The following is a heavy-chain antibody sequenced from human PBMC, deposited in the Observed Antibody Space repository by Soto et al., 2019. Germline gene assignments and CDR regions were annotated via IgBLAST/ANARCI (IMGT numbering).Heavy chain of an antibody. V-gene: IGHV4-30-4*01. CDR3: ARGATAYFDY. CDR2: IYYSGST. Sequence: PSETLSLTCTVSGGSISSGDYYWSWIRQPPGKGQEWIGYIYYSGSTYYNPSLKSRVTISVDTSKNQFSLKLSSLTAADTAVYYCARGATAYFDYWGQGTLVTVSS. CDR1: GGSISSGDYY. J-gene: IGHJ4*02.